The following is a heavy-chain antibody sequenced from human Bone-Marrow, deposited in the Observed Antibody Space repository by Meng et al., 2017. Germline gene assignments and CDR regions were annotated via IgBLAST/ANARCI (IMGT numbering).Heavy chain of an antibody. CDR3: AKDIRSEQQLVNYYYGMDV. J-gene: IGHJ6*02. V-gene: IGHV3-48*03. CDR2: ISSSGSTI. CDR1: GFTFSSYE. D-gene: IGHD6-13*01. Sequence: GESLKISCAASGFTFSSYEMNWVRQAPGKGLEWVSYISSSGSTIYYADSVKGRFTISRDNSKNSLYLQMNSLRTEDTALYYCAKDIRSEQQLVNYYYGMDVWGQGTTVTVSS.